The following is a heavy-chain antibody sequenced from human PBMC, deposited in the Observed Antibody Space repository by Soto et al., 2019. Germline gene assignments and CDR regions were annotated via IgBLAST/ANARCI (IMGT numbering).Heavy chain of an antibody. CDR1: GASFSGYY. D-gene: IGHD2-2*01. J-gene: IGHJ6*02. CDR2: INHSGNT. V-gene: IGHV4-34*01. CDR3: ARGKYYYYYYAMDV. Sequence: PXAILSLTFAVYGASFSGYYWSWIRQSPGKGLEWIGEINHSGNTNYNPSLKSRVTISVDTSKNQFSPKLSSVTAADTAMYYCARGKYYYYYYAMDVWGQGTTVTVSS.